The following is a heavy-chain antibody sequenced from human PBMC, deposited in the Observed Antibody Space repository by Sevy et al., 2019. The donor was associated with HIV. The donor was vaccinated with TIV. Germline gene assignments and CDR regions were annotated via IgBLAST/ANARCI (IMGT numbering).Heavy chain of an antibody. CDR2: IYHSGST. CDR3: AGDFGPFRMRNWFDP. V-gene: IGHV4-4*02. J-gene: IGHJ5*02. D-gene: IGHD3-10*01. Sequence: SETLSLTCAVSGGSISSSNWWSWVRQPPGKGLEWIGEIYHSGSTNYNPSLKSRVPISVDKSKNQFSLKLSSVTAADTAVYYCAGDFGPFRMRNWFDPWGQGTLVTVSS. CDR1: GGSISSSNW.